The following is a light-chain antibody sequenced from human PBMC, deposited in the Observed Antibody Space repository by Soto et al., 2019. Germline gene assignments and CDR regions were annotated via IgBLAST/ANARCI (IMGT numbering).Light chain of an antibody. V-gene: IGLV1-44*01. CDR1: NSNIGRYS. Sequence: QSVLTQPPSLSGIPGQRDTISCSGSNSNIGRYSVNWYQHFPGSAPKILIYSDDERPSGVPDRFSGSKSGTSASLAISGLQFEDEAEYYCAAWDDNLNGPLFGGGTKLPS. CDR3: AAWDDNLNGPL. CDR2: SDD. J-gene: IGLJ3*02.